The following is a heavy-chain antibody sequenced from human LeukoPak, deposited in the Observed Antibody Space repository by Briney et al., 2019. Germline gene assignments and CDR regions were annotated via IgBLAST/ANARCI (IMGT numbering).Heavy chain of an antibody. CDR2: IYSGGST. Sequence: GGSLRLSCAASGFTVSSNYMSWVRQAPGKGLEWVSVIYSGGSTYYADSVKGQFTISRDNSKNTLYLQMNSLRAEDTAVYYCARESRYQLLYGASYYMDVWGKGTTVTVSS. D-gene: IGHD2-2*02. CDR3: ARESRYQLLYGASYYMDV. CDR1: GFTVSSNY. V-gene: IGHV3-53*01. J-gene: IGHJ6*03.